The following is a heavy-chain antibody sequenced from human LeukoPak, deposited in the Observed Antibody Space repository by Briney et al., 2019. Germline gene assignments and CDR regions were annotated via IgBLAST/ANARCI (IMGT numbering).Heavy chain of an antibody. Sequence: SETLSLTCTVSGGAISSYYWSWIRQPPGKGLEWIGYIYYSGSTNYNPSLKSRVTISVDTSKNQFSLKLSSVTAADTAVYYCARLGTNYDILTGYPAPFDYWGQGTLVTVSS. CDR2: IYYSGST. CDR3: ARLGTNYDILTGYPAPFDY. V-gene: IGHV4-59*08. CDR1: GGAISSYY. J-gene: IGHJ4*02. D-gene: IGHD3-9*01.